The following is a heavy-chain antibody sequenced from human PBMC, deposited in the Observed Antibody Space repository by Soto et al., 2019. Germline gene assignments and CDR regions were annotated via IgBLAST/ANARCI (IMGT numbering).Heavy chain of an antibody. J-gene: IGHJ4*02. D-gene: IGHD5-18*01. CDR2: IYYSGST. CDR3: ASDRITAMAQSDY. Sequence: PSETLSLTCTVSGGSISSSSYYWGWIRQPPGKGLEWIGSIYYSGSTYYNPSLKSRVTISVDTSKNQFSLKLSSVTAADTAVYYCASDRITAMAQSDYWGQGTLVTVSS. V-gene: IGHV4-39*01. CDR1: GGSISSSSYY.